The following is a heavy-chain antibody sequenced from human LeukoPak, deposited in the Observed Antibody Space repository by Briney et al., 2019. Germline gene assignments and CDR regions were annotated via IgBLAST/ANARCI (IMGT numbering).Heavy chain of an antibody. Sequence: ASVKVSCKASGYTFTGYYMHWVRQAPGQGLEWMGWINPNSGGTNYAQKFQGRVTMTRDTAISTAYMELSRPRSDDTAVYYCATPGVRGVIWYFDYWGQGTLVTVSS. CDR1: GYTFTGYY. V-gene: IGHV1-2*02. CDR3: ATPGVRGVIWYFDY. CDR2: INPNSGGT. D-gene: IGHD3-10*01. J-gene: IGHJ4*02.